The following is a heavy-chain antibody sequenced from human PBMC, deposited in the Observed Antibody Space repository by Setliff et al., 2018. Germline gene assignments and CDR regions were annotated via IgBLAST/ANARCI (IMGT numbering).Heavy chain of an antibody. CDR3: ARGYSSSWQSRMGFDP. D-gene: IGHD6-13*01. CDR2: INPNNGNT. J-gene: IGHJ5*02. Sequence: ASVKVSCKASGYTFTGYYMHWVRQAPGQGLEWMGWINPNNGNTNYAQKLQGRVTMTTDTSTSTAYMELRSLRSDDTAVYYCARGYSSSWQSRMGFDPWGQGTLVTVSS. V-gene: IGHV1-18*04. CDR1: GYTFTGYY.